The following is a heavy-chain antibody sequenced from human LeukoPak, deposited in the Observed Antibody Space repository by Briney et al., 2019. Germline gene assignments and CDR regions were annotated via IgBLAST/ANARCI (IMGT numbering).Heavy chain of an antibody. Sequence: GSLRLSCAASGFTFSNYALSWVRQAPGKGLEWVSAISGSGGSTYYADSVKGRFTISRDNSKNTLYLQMNSLRAEDTAVYYCAKHADNWNLYYWGQGTLVTVSS. V-gene: IGHV3-23*01. J-gene: IGHJ4*02. CDR2: ISGSGGST. CDR3: AKHADNWNLYY. D-gene: IGHD1-7*01. CDR1: GFTFSNYA.